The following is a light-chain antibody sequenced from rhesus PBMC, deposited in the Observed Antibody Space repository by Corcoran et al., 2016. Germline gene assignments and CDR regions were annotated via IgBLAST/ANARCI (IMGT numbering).Light chain of an antibody. J-gene: IGKJ1*01. CDR3: QHYHTYPWT. CDR2: EAS. CDR1: QAIIND. V-gene: IGKV1-25*01. Sequence: DIQMTQSPSSLSASVGDRVTITCRARQAIINDLAWYQRKPGGAPTLLIFEASRRQSGFPSRFSCSGSGTDFTLTISSLQPEDSATYYCQHYHTYPWTFGQGTQVEIK.